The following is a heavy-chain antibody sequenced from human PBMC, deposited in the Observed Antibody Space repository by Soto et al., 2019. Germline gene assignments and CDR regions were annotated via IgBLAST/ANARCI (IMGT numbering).Heavy chain of an antibody. CDR3: AQTEDGGRSRTPAGWFDA. CDR1: GFSLSNAGMG. CDR2: IFSNDER. V-gene: IGHV2-26*01. J-gene: IGHJ5*02. Sequence: QVTLKESGPVLVKPTETLTLTCTVSGFSLSNAGMGVSWIRQPPGKALEWLAHIFSNDERRFSTSLKNRLTISKDTFNSQVVLIMTNMDPSDTATYYCAQTEDGGRSRTPAGWFDAWGQGTLVTVSS. D-gene: IGHD2-15*01.